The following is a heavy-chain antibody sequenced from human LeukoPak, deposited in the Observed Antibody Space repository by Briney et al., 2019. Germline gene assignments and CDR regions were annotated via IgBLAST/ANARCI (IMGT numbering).Heavy chain of an antibody. CDR1: GGSISSSSYY. V-gene: IGHV4-39*01. CDR2: IYYSGST. Sequence: PSETLSLTCTVSGGSISSSSYYWGWIRQPPGKGLEWIGSIYYSGSTYYNPSLKSRVTISVDTSKNQFSLKLSSVTAADTAVYYCASQINRLGSSSFEPWGQGTLVTVSS. J-gene: IGHJ5*02. D-gene: IGHD6-6*01. CDR3: ASQINRLGSSSFEP.